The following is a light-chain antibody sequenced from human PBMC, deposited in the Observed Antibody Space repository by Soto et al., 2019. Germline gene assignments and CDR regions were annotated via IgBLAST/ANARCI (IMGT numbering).Light chain of an antibody. CDR3: QQANSFSLT. CDR1: QSISSW. Sequence: DIQMTQSPSSVSASVGDRVTITCRASQSISSWLAWYQQKPGKAPKLLIYAASHFQSGVPSRFSGSGSGTHLPLTISSLQPEDFATYYCQQANSFSLTFGGGTKVEI. J-gene: IGKJ4*01. CDR2: AAS. V-gene: IGKV1D-12*01.